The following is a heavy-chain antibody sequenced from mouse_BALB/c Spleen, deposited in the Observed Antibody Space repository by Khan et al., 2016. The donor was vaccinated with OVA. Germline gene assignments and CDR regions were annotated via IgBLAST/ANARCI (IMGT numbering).Heavy chain of an antibody. CDR2: INPSNGYT. V-gene: IGHV1-4*01. Sequence: QVRLQQSGAELARPGASVKMSCKASGYTFTTYTMHWVKQRPGQGLEWIGYINPSNGYTNYNQKFKDKSTLTADTSSSTAYMQLRSLTSDYSAVYYVAREGAYYRSDGWFSYWGQGTLVTVSA. D-gene: IGHD2-14*01. CDR3: AREGAYYRSDGWFSY. CDR1: GYTFTTYT. J-gene: IGHJ3*01.